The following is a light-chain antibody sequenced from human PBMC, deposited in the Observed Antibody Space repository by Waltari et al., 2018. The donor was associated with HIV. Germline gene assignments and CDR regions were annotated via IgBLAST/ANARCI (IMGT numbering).Light chain of an antibody. J-gene: IGKJ2*01. CDR2: LGS. Sequence: DIVMTQSPLSLPVTPGEPASISCRSSQSLLHSNGYNYLDCYLQKPGQSPQLLIYLGSNRASGVPDRFSGSGSGTDFTLKISRVEAEDVGVYYCMQALQTPYTFGLGTKLQIK. CDR1: QSLLHSNGYNY. CDR3: MQALQTPYT. V-gene: IGKV2-28*01.